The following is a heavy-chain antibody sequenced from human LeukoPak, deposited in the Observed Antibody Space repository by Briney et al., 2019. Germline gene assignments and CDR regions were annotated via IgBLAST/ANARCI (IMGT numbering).Heavy chain of an antibody. D-gene: IGHD3-3*01. J-gene: IGHJ5*02. CDR2: TSHYGNA. V-gene: IGHV4-30-2*03. CDR3: ARQSRITIFGVVIWFDP. Sequence: SETLSLTCTVSGDSISSGDYFWSWIRQSPGKGLEWIGYTSHYGNAYYNPSLKSRVTISVDTSKNQFSLKLSSVTAADTAVYYCARQSRITIFGVVIWFDPWGQGTLVTVSS. CDR1: GDSISSGDYF.